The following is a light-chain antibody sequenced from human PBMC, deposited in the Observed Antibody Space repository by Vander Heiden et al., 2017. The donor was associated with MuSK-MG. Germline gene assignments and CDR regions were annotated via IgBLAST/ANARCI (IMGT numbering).Light chain of an antibody. CDR2: WAS. CDR3: QQYYSSPRT. J-gene: IGKJ1*01. CDR1: QSVLYSSNNKNY. V-gene: IGKV4-1*01. Sequence: SVITHSPLSRSVSLGERATINCKSSQSVLYSSNNKNYLAWYQQKPGQPPKLLISWASTRESGVPDRFSGSGSETDFTLTINSLQAEDVGVYYCQQYYSSPRTFGQGTKVEIK.